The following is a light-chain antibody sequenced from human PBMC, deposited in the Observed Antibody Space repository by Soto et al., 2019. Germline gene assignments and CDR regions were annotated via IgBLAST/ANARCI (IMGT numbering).Light chain of an antibody. Sequence: DIQMTQSPPTLSASVGDRVTITCRASQNINIWLSWYQQKPGKAPNLLIYDASNLRSGVPSRFSGSGSGTEHTLTISSLQPDDSGTYYCQQHKSYPVTFGGGTKVDIK. CDR2: DAS. J-gene: IGKJ4*01. CDR1: QNINIW. V-gene: IGKV1-5*01. CDR3: QQHKSYPVT.